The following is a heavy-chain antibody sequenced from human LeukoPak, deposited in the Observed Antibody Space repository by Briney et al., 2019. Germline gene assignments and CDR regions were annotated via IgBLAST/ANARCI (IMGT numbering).Heavy chain of an antibody. CDR3: AKALENCGGDCAQYYFDY. J-gene: IGHJ4*02. CDR2: ISGSGGST. CDR1: GFTFSSYA. V-gene: IGHV3-23*01. D-gene: IGHD2-21*02. Sequence: GGSLRLSCAASGFTFSSYAMSWVHQAPGKGLEWVSGISGSGGSTYYADSVRGRFTISRDNSKNTLFLQMSRLRAEDAAVYYCAKALENCGGDCAQYYFDYWGQGTLVTVSS.